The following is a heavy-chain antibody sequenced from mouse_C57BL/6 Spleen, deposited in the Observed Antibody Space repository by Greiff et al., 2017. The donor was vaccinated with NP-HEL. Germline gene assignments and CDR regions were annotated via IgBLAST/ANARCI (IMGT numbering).Heavy chain of an antibody. CDR3: AKYPHYDYGSDY. Sequence: QVQLQQSGPELVKPGASVKISCKASGYAFSSSWMNWVKQRPGKGLEWIGRIYPGDGDTNYNGKFKGKATLTADKSSSTAYMQLSSLTSEDSAVYFCAKYPHYDYGSDYWGQGTTLTVSS. J-gene: IGHJ2*01. CDR1: GYAFSSSW. D-gene: IGHD2-4*01. CDR2: IYPGDGDT. V-gene: IGHV1-82*01.